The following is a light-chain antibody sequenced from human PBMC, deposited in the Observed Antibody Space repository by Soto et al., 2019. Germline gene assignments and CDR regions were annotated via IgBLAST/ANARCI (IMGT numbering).Light chain of an antibody. CDR1: QDISNY. CDR2: TAS. CDR3: QKYNGAPLT. V-gene: IGKV1-27*01. J-gene: IGKJ4*01. Sequence: DIQMTQSPSSLSASVGDRVTITCRASQDISNYLAWYQQKPGKVPKLLIYTASTLQSGVPSRFSGSASGTDFTLTISSLQPEDVATYYCQKYNGAPLTFGGGTKVEIK.